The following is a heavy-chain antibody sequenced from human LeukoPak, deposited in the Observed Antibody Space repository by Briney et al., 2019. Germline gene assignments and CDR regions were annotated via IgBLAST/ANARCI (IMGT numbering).Heavy chain of an antibody. CDR3: ARDIVGATPFDY. Sequence: GGSLRLSCAASGFTFSSYWMHWVRQAPGKGLVWVSHINGDGSTTSYADSVKGRFTISRDNAKNTVYLQMNSLRAEDTAVYYCARDIVGATPFDYWGQGTLVTVSS. CDR1: GFTFSSYW. J-gene: IGHJ4*02. V-gene: IGHV3-74*01. D-gene: IGHD1-26*01. CDR2: INGDGSTT.